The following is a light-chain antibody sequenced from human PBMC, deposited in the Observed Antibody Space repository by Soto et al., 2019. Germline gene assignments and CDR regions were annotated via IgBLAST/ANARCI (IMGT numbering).Light chain of an antibody. CDR1: SSDVGGYNY. CDR3: YSYTTSSTYV. V-gene: IGLV2-14*01. CDR2: DVS. J-gene: IGLJ1*01. Sequence: QSALTQPASVSGSPGQSITISCTGTSSDVGGYNYASWYQQHPAKVPKLMIYDVSNRPSGVSDRFSGSKSGNTASLTISGLQAEDEADYYCYSYTTSSTYVFGTGTKSPS.